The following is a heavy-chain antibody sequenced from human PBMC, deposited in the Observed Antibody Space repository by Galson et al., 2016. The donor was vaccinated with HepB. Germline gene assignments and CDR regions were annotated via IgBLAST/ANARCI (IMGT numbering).Heavy chain of an antibody. J-gene: IGHJ3*02. V-gene: IGHV5-51*01. Sequence: QSGAEVKKPGESLKISCKGSGYRFTNYWIAWVRQMPGKGLEWMGIIYPGDSDTRYSTSFQGQVTISVDKSISTAYLQWSSLKTSDTAMYYCAKPRGGNSVLTRDAFDIWGQGTMVTVSS. CDR3: AKPRGGNSVLTRDAFDI. CDR2: IYPGDSDT. D-gene: IGHD4-23*01. CDR1: GYRFTNYW.